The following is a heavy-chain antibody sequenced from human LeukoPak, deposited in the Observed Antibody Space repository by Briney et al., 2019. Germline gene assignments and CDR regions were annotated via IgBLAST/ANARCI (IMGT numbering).Heavy chain of an antibody. Sequence: PGGSLRLSCAASGFTFSSYGMHWVRQAPGKGLDWVAFIRYDGRSKDYTDSVQGRFIISRDNSKNSLYLQMNSLRAEDTAVYYCTKSYASNSAAGLRWGQGTLVTVSS. D-gene: IGHD6-13*01. V-gene: IGHV3-30*02. CDR3: TKSYASNSAAGLR. J-gene: IGHJ4*02. CDR1: GFTFSSYG. CDR2: IRYDGRSK.